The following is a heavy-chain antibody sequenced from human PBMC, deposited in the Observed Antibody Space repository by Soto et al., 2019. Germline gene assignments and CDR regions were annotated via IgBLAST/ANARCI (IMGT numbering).Heavy chain of an antibody. D-gene: IGHD3-10*01. J-gene: IGHJ6*02. CDR2: ISHDGTTK. Sequence: QVQVVESGGDVVQPGRSLRLSCAASGFAFSSYDIFWVRQAPGKGLEWVASISHDGTTKNYADSVKGRFTISRDNSMDTVYLQMNSLGAEDTAMYDCARESYGSGLCLDVWRRGTAVAVPS. CDR1: GFAFSSYD. V-gene: IGHV3-33*01. CDR3: ARESYGSGLCLDV.